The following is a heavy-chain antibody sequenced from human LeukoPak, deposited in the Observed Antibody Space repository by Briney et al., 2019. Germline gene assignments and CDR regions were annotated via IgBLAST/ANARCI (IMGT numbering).Heavy chain of an antibody. CDR1: GGSISSYY. J-gene: IGHJ4*02. Sequence: PSETLSLTCTVSGGSISSYYWSWIRQPAGKGLEWIGRIYTSGSTNYNPSLKSRVTMSVDTSKNQFSLKLSSVTAADTAVYYCARVGRYYDISTHDYWGQGTLVTVSS. D-gene: IGHD3-9*01. V-gene: IGHV4-4*07. CDR2: IYTSGST. CDR3: ARVGRYYDISTHDY.